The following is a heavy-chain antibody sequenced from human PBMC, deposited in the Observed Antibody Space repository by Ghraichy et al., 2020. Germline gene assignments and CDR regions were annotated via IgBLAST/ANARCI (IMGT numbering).Heavy chain of an antibody. CDR3: VLHGSGSYFY. CDR1: GYTFTSFD. D-gene: IGHD3-10*01. Sequence: ASVKVSCKASGYTFTSFDINWVRQATGQGLEWMGWMSPKNSNTGYAQRFQGRVTMTRNTSISTSYMELSSLRSEDTAVYYCVLHGSGSYFYWGQGTLVTVSS. J-gene: IGHJ4*02. V-gene: IGHV1-8*01. CDR2: MSPKNSNT.